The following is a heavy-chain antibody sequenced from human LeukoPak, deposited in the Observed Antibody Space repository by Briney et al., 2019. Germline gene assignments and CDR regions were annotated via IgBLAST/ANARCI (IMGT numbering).Heavy chain of an antibody. CDR2: IIPLYGTT. D-gene: IGHD2-2*01. J-gene: IGHJ1*01. CDR1: GDTFSNYS. Sequence: ASVKVSCKASGDTFSNYSITWVRQAPGQGLEWMGGIIPLYGTTNNAQKLQGRVTMTTDTSTSTAYMELRSLRSDDTAVYYCARVPYCSSTSCPPTLHWGQGTLVTVSS. CDR3: ARVPYCSSTSCPPTLH. V-gene: IGHV1-18*01.